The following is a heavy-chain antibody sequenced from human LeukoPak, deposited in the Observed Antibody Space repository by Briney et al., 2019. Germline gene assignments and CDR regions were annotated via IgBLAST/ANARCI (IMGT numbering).Heavy chain of an antibody. Sequence: GGSLRLSCAASGFTFSSYAMSWVRQAPGRGLEWVTSISGSGGTTYCAGSVKGRFIISRDNSNNTLYLQMNSLRAEDTAIYYCVRDRGTYRPIDYWGQGTLVTVSS. CDR3: VRDRGTYRPIDY. J-gene: IGHJ4*02. CDR2: ISGSGGTT. V-gene: IGHV3-23*01. D-gene: IGHD1-26*01. CDR1: GFTFSSYA.